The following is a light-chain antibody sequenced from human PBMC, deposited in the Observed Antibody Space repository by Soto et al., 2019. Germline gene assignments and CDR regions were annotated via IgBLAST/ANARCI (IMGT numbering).Light chain of an antibody. CDR1: SSDVGGYNY. V-gene: IGLV2-14*03. CDR3: SSYTSGNTLVV. J-gene: IGLJ2*01. Sequence: VLTQPASGSGSPGQSTAISCTGTSSDVGGYNYVTWYQQHPGRAPKLLIYDVDNWPSGVSRRFSGSKSGNTASLTISGLQAEDEAEYYCSSYTSGNTLVVFGGGTQLTVL. CDR2: DVD.